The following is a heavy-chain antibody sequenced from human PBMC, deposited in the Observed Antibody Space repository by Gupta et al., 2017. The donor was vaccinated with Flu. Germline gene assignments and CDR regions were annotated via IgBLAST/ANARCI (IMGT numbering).Heavy chain of an antibody. V-gene: IGHV2-70*04. J-gene: IGHJ1*01. CDR2: IDWGDDK. Sequence: STRGMRVSWIRQPPGKALQWLARIDWGDDKLYRPSLKTRLTISKDTAKNQVVLTMTNMDPVDTATYYCARSNSSGWSSFQHWGQGALVTVSS. D-gene: IGHD6-19*01. CDR3: ARSNSSGWSSFQH. CDR1: STRGMR.